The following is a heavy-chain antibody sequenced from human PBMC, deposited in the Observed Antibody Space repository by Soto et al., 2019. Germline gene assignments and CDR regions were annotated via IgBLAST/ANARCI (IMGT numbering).Heavy chain of an antibody. CDR2: ISSSGSRI. CDR3: ARDFSSTVDY. Sequence: GGSLRLSCAASGFTFSAYYMSLLRQAPGKGLEWVSYISSSGSRIYYADSVKGRFTISRDNAKNSLYLQMNSLRAEDTAVYYCARDFSSTVDYWGQGTLVTVSS. V-gene: IGHV3-11*01. CDR1: GFTFSAYY. J-gene: IGHJ4*02.